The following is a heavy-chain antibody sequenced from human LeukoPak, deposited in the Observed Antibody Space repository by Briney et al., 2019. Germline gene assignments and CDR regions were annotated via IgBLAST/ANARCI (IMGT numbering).Heavy chain of an antibody. V-gene: IGHV4-30-4*08. Sequence: SQTLSLTCTVSGGSIRSGDYYWSWIRQPPGKGLEWIGYIYYSGSTNYNPSLKSRVTISVDTSKNQFSLKLSSVTAADTAVYYCARQLSSGWLYYFDYWGQGTLVTVSS. J-gene: IGHJ4*02. CDR3: ARQLSSGWLYYFDY. D-gene: IGHD6-19*01. CDR2: IYYSGST. CDR1: GGSIRSGDYY.